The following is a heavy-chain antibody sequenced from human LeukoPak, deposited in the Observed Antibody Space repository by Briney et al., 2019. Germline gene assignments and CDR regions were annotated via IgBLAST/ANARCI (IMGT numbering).Heavy chain of an antibody. J-gene: IGHJ5*02. D-gene: IGHD3-10*01. Sequence: GASVKVSCKTSGYTFTSYGISWVRQAPGQGLEWMGWISAYNGNTNYAQKLQGRVTMTTDTSTSTAYMELRSLRSDDTAVYYCARDTHNYYGSGSYYNLPNMHNWFDPWGQETLVTVSS. CDR2: ISAYNGNT. CDR3: ARDTHNYYGSGSYYNLPNMHNWFDP. CDR1: GYTFTSYG. V-gene: IGHV1-18*01.